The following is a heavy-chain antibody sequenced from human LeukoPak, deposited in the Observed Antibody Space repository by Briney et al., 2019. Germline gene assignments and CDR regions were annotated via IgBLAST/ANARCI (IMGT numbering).Heavy chain of an antibody. CDR1: GGSISSYY. J-gene: IGHJ4*02. CDR3: ARGEYYGSGSYYPYDY. V-gene: IGHV4-39*07. Sequence: ASETLSLTCTVSGGSISSYYWSWIRQPPGKGLEWIGSIYYSGSTYYNPSLKSRVTISVDTSKNQFSLKLSSVTAADTAVYYCARGEYYGSGSYYPYDYWGQGTLVTVSS. D-gene: IGHD3-10*01. CDR2: IYYSGST.